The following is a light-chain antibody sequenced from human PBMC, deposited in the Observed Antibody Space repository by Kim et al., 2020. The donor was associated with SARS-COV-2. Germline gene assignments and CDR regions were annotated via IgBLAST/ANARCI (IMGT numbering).Light chain of an antibody. J-gene: IGKJ3*01. CDR1: QSIITY. CDR3: QQTFSTPFT. Sequence: DIQMTQSPSSLSASVGDRVTITCRASQSIITYLNWYQQKPGKAPKLLIYAASSLESGVPSRFSGSGYGTDFTLTISSLQPEDFATYYCQQTFSTPFTFGPGTKVDIK. CDR2: AAS. V-gene: IGKV1-39*01.